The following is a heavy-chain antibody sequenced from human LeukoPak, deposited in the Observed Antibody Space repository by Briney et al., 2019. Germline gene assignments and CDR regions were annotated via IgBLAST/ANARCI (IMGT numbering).Heavy chain of an antibody. CDR2: ISAYNGNT. V-gene: IGHV1-18*01. Sequence: VASVKVSCKASGYTFASYGISWVRQAPGQGLEWMGWISAYNGNTNYAQKLQGRVSMATDTSTSTAYMALRTLRSHDTAVYSCARVREYSSGWYPRGSFAYWGQGTLVTVSS. CDR1: GYTFASYG. D-gene: IGHD6-19*01. CDR3: ARVREYSSGWYPRGSFAY. J-gene: IGHJ4*02.